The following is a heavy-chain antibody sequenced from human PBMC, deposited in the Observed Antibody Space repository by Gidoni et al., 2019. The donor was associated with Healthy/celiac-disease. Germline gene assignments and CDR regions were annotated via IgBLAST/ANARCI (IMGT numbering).Heavy chain of an antibody. D-gene: IGHD2-21*02. V-gene: IGHV3-53*04. CDR3: ARAYCGGDCYSRRSGRGWFDP. Sequence: EVQLVESGGGLVQPGGSLRLSCAASGFTVSSHYMSWVRQAPGKGLAWFSVIYSGGSTYYADSVKGRFTISRHNSKNTLYLQMNSLRAEDTAVYYCARAYCGGDCYSRRSGRGWFDPWGQGTLVTVSS. J-gene: IGHJ5*02. CDR2: IYSGGST. CDR1: GFTVSSHY.